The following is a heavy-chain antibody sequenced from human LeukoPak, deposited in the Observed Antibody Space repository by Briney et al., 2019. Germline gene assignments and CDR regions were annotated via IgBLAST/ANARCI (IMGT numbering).Heavy chain of an antibody. V-gene: IGHV3-30*01. CDR1: RFTLSTYA. CDR2: ISYDGSNK. CDR3: ARDCDSGGNGRLGFEY. Sequence: PGGSLRLSCAASRFTLSTYAMHWVRQAPGKGLEWVALISYDGSNKYYADSVKGRFTISRDNSRNTLSLQMNSLRVDDTAVYYCARDCDSGGNGRLGFEYWGQGTLVTVSS. D-gene: IGHD4-23*01. J-gene: IGHJ4*02.